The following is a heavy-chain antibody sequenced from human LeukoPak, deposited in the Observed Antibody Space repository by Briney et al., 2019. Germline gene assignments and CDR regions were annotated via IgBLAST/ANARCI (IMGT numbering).Heavy chain of an antibody. CDR3: VLSDTAMVGSDY. D-gene: IGHD5-18*01. Sequence: PGGSLRLSCAASGFTFSSYAMHWVRQAPGKGLEYVSAISSNGGSTYYANSVKGRFTISRDNSKNTLYLQMGSLRAEDMAVYYCVLSDTAMVGSDYWGQGTLVTVSS. J-gene: IGHJ4*02. CDR1: GFTFSSYA. V-gene: IGHV3-64*01. CDR2: ISSNGGST.